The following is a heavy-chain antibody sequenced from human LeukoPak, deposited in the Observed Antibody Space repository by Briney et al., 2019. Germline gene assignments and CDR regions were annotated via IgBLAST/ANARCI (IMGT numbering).Heavy chain of an antibody. J-gene: IGHJ3*02. CDR1: GGSISSGDYY. D-gene: IGHD3-3*01. Sequence: PSQTLSLTCTVSGGSISSGDYYWSWIRQPPGKGLEWIGYIYYSGSTYYNPSLKSRVTISVDTSKNQFSLKLSSVTAADTAVYYCARLESSYYDFWSGYYSAFDIWGQGTMVTVSS. CDR2: IYYSGST. V-gene: IGHV4-30-4*01. CDR3: ARLESSYYDFWSGYYSAFDI.